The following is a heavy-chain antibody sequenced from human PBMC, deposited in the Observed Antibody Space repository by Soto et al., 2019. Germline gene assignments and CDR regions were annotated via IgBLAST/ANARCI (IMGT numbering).Heavy chain of an antibody. J-gene: IGHJ4*02. V-gene: IGHV4-4*02. Sequence: QVPLQESGPRLVRPSGTLSLTCTVSSGSITSANWWSWVRQPPGRGLKWIGEIYHSGSTNYNLSLKSRVTLSVDKSKNQFSLSLSSVTAADTAMYYCARRGGGVVLAATTPFDYWGQGTLVTVSS. CDR2: IYHSGST. CDR3: ARRGGGVVLAATTPFDY. CDR1: SGSITSANW. D-gene: IGHD2-15*01.